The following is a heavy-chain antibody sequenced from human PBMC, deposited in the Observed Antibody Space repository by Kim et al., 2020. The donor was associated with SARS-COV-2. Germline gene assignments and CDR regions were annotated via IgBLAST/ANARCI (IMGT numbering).Heavy chain of an antibody. D-gene: IGHD3-16*01. CDR2: ISSNVSNT. CDR3: ARGGGGWAIDY. Sequence: GGSLRLSCAASGFPFSSYSMHWVRQAPGKGLEYVSGISSNVSNTYYADSVKGRFTISRDNSKNTLYLQMGSLRSEDMAVYYCARGGGGWAIDYWGQGTLVIVS. CDR1: GFPFSSYS. V-gene: IGHV3-64*02. J-gene: IGHJ4*02.